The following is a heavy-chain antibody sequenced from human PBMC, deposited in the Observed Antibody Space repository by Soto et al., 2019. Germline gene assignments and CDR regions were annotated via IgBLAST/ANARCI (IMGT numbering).Heavy chain of an antibody. CDR3: ARGPRVSSTGTGAH. CDR1: GFTFSAYW. J-gene: IGHJ4*02. CDR2: ISDDGSTA. Sequence: PAGAPGLSCAVSGFTFSAYWMHWVRQVPGKGLTWVSRISDDGSTATYADSVKGRFIISRDNAKNSLYLEMNTLRADDSGLYYCARGPRVSSTGTGAHWGRGT. D-gene: IGHD1-1*01. V-gene: IGHV3-74*01.